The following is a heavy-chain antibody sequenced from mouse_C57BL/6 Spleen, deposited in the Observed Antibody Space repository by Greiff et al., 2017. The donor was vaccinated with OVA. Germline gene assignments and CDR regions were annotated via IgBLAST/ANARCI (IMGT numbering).Heavy chain of an antibody. CDR1: GFNIKDDY. CDR3: TTTYSNYGYWYFAV. J-gene: IGHJ1*03. V-gene: IGHV14-4*01. CDR2: IDPENGDT. Sequence: VQLQQSGAELVRPGASVKLSCTASGFNIKDDYMHWVKQRPEQGLEWIGWIDPENGDTEYASKFQGKATITADTSSNTAYLQLSSLTSEDTAVYYCTTTYSNYGYWYFAVWGTGTTVTVSA. D-gene: IGHD2-5*01.